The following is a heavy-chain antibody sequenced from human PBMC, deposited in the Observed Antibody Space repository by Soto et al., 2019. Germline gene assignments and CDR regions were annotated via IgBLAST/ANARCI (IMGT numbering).Heavy chain of an antibody. D-gene: IGHD6-13*01. V-gene: IGHV3-23*01. Sequence: EVQLLESGGGLVQPGGSLRLSCAASGFTFSSYAMSWVRQAPGKGLEWVSAISGSGGSTYYADSVKGRFTISRDNSKNTLYLQMSSLRAEDTAVYYCARDSIRAAGNDCWGQGTLVTVSS. CDR2: ISGSGGST. CDR1: GFTFSSYA. J-gene: IGHJ4*02. CDR3: ARDSIRAAGNDC.